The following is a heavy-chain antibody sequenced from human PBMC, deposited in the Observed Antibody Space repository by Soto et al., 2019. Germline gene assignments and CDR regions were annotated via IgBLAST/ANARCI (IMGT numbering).Heavy chain of an antibody. CDR2: VNHGGST. J-gene: IGHJ4*02. V-gene: IGHV4-34*01. D-gene: IGHD3-16*01. Sequence: SETLSLTCAVYGGSFSGRFWAWIRQPPGKGLEWIGEVNHGGSTTYNPSLKRRVTISADTSKNQFSLSLRSVTAADTAVYYCAGPIPVYVSFTHWGQGTLVPVSS. CDR3: AGPIPVYVSFTH. CDR1: GGSFSGRF.